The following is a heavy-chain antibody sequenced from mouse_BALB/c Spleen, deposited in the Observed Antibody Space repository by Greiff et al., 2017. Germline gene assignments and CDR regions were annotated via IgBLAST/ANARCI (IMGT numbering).Heavy chain of an antibody. Sequence: DVQLQESGGDLVKPGGSLKLSCAASGFTFSSYGMSWVRQTPDKRLEWVATISSGGSYTYYPDSVKGRFTISRDNAKNTLYLQMSSLKSEDTAMYYCARQVTDYFDYWGQGTTLTVSS. CDR1: GFTFSSYG. D-gene: IGHD2-1*01. J-gene: IGHJ2*01. V-gene: IGHV5-6*01. CDR2: ISSGGSYT. CDR3: ARQVTDYFDY.